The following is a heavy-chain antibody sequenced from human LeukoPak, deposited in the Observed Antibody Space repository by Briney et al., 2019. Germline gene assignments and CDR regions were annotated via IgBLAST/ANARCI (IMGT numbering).Heavy chain of an antibody. CDR1: GFRFNTYW. CDR2: IKQDGNEK. V-gene: IGHV3-7*01. D-gene: IGHD3-9*01. J-gene: IGHJ2*01. CDR3: ARDPLGEGEDANYAVYYFDT. Sequence: GGSLRLSCAASGFRFNTYWMSWVRQAPGKGLEWVANIKQDGNEKYYADSVKGRFTISRDNGKNSMDLQMNSLRADDTAVYYCARDPLGEGEDANYAVYYFDTGGRETVFTFS.